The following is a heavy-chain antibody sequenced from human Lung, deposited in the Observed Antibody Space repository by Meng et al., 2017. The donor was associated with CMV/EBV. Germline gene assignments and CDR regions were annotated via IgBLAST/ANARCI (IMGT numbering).Heavy chain of an antibody. CDR3: AKDFEYSSSSGEFDY. CDR1: GFTFSSYA. J-gene: IGHJ4*02. D-gene: IGHD6-6*01. Sequence: GGSLRLXCAASGFTFSSYAMSWVRQAPGKGLEWVSAISGSGGSTYYADSVKGRFTISRDNSKNTLYLQMNSLRAEDTAVYYCAKDFEYSSSSGEFDYWGQGTLVXVSS. V-gene: IGHV3-23*01. CDR2: ISGSGGST.